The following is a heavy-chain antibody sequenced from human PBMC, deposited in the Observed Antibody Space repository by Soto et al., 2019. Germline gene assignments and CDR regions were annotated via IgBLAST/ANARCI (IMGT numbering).Heavy chain of an antibody. CDR2: IYHSGST. J-gene: IGHJ6*02. V-gene: IGHV4-4*02. Sequence: ASETLSLTCAVSGGSISSSNWWSWVRQPPGKGLEWIGEIYHSGSTNYNPSLKSRVTISVDKSKNQFSLKLSSVTAADTAVYYCARCRGDDYTLKGGMDVWGQGTTVTVSS. CDR3: ARCRGDDYTLKGGMDV. CDR1: GGSISSSNW. D-gene: IGHD3-10*01.